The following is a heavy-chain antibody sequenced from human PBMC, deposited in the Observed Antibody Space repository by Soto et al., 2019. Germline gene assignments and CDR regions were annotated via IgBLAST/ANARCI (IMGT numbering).Heavy chain of an antibody. D-gene: IGHD2-2*01. CDR2: SRNKANRYTT. CDR1: GFTFSDHF. V-gene: IGHV3-72*01. Sequence: GGSLRLSCAASGFTFSDHFMDWVRQTPGKGLEWVGRSRNKANRYTTEYAASVKGRFTISRDDSKNSLYLQMNSLKTEDTAVYYCARGYQSFDIWGQGTMVTVSS. J-gene: IGHJ3*02. CDR3: ARGYQSFDI.